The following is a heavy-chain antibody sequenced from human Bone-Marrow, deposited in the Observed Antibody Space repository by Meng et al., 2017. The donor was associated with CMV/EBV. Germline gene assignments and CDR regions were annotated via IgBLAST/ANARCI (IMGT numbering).Heavy chain of an antibody. CDR1: GFTFSSSV. Sequence: LRLSCAASGFTFSSSVMSWVRQAPGKGLEWVSTVGSAGAGTYYADPVKGRCTISRDNSKNTLYLRMNSLRAEDTAVYYCAKDASGWPNWGQGTLVTVSS. CDR3: AKDASGWPN. V-gene: IGHV3-23*01. D-gene: IGHD6-19*01. CDR2: VGSAGAGT. J-gene: IGHJ4*02.